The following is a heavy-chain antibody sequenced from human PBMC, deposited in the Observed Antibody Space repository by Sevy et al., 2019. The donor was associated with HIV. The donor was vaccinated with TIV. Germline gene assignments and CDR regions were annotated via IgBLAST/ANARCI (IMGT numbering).Heavy chain of an antibody. Sequence: GGSLRLSCAASGFTFSSYAMSWVRQAPGKGLEWVSGLSGSGGSTNYADSVKGRFTISRDNSKNTLYLQMNSLRDEDTAVYYCARGLAALPGYYYGMDVWGQGTTVTVSS. D-gene: IGHD6-6*01. CDR2: LSGSGGST. V-gene: IGHV3-23*01. CDR3: ARGLAALPGYYYGMDV. CDR1: GFTFSSYA. J-gene: IGHJ6*02.